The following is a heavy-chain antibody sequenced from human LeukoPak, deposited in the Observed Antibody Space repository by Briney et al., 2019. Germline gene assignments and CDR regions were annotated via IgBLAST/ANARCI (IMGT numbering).Heavy chain of an antibody. CDR1: GYTFTNYA. CDR2: INAGNGNT. D-gene: IGHD3-3*01. V-gene: IGHV1-3*01. J-gene: IGHJ4*02. Sequence: GASVKVSCKASGYTFTNYAMQWVRQAPRQRLEWMGWINAGNGNTRYSQRFQGRVTITRDTSASTVYMEVTSLRSEDTAVYYCARGIWSRTVSSYYLDYWGQGTLVTVSS. CDR3: ARGIWSRTVSSYYLDY.